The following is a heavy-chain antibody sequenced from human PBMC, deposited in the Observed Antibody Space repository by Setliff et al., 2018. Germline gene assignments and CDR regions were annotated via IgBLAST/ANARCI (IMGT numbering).Heavy chain of an antibody. Sequence: PSETLSLTCTVSGGSISNYYWSWIRQPPGKGLEWIGYIYYSGSTNYNPSLKSRVTMSIDTSKNQFSLKLNSVTAADMAVYYCAREQWLDPPGYYYMDVWAKGTTVTVSS. CDR1: GGSISNYY. J-gene: IGHJ6*03. CDR3: AREQWLDPPGYYYMDV. V-gene: IGHV4-59*12. D-gene: IGHD6-19*01. CDR2: IYYSGST.